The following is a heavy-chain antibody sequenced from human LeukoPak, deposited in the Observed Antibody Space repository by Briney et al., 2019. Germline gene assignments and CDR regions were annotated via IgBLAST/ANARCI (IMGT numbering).Heavy chain of an antibody. CDR3: AKNGQSGFSFDP. D-gene: IGHD2-8*01. Sequence: PSETLSLTCTVSGGSISSGGYYWSWIRQHPGKGLEWIGYIYCSGSTYYNPSLKSRVTISVDTSKNQFSLKLFSVTAADTAVYYCAKNGQSGFSFDPWGQGTLVTVSS. V-gene: IGHV4-31*03. CDR2: IYCSGST. CDR1: GGSISSGGYY. J-gene: IGHJ5*02.